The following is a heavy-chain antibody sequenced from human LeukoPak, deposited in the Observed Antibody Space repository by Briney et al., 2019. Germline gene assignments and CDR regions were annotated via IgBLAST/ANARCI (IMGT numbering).Heavy chain of an antibody. J-gene: IGHJ4*02. CDR1: GGSISSRRHY. Sequence: SETLSLTCTVSGGSISSRRHYWVWLRPPPGKGLEWIGSIYYSKNTYYNPSLKSRVTISADTSKNQFSLTLGSVSATDTAVYYCVSPRGFSYGYFDYWGQGTLVTVSS. CDR3: VSPRGFSYGYFDY. D-gene: IGHD5-18*01. V-gene: IGHV4-39*01. CDR2: IYYSKNT.